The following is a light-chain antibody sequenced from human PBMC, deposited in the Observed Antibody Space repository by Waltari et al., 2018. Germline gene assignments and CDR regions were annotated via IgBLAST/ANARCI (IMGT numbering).Light chain of an antibody. CDR1: SSNIGSNY. J-gene: IGLJ2*01. V-gene: IGLV1-47*02. CDR2: TDN. CDR3: AAWDDSVSAMV. Sequence: QSVLTQPPSASGTPGQRVAIPCSGSSSNIGSNYVYWYQQLPGTAPKLLIYTDNQRPSGVPDRFSDSKSGTSASLAISGLRSEDEADYYCAAWDDSVSAMVFGGGTKLTVL.